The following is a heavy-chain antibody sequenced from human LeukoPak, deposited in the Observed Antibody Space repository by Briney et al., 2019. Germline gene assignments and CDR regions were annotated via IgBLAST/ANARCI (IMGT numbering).Heavy chain of an antibody. CDR2: IYYSGST. V-gene: IGHV4-59*12. CDR1: GGSISSYY. J-gene: IGHJ4*02. CDR3: ARGYSSGWANY. D-gene: IGHD6-19*01. Sequence: SETLSLTCTVSGGSISSYYWSWIRQPPGKGLGWIGYIYYSGSTNYNPSLKSRVTISVDTSKKQFSLKLSSVTAADTAVYYCARGYSSGWANYWGQGTLVTVSS.